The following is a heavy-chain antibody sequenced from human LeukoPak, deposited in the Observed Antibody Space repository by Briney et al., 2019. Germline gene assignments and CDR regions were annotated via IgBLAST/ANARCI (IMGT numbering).Heavy chain of an antibody. Sequence: GGSLRLSCAASGFTFDDYAMHWVRQAPGKGLEWVSGISWNSGSIGYADSVKGRFTISRDNAKNSLYLQMNSLRAEDTAVYYCARERATGGRTRFDYWGQGTLVTVSS. CDR2: ISWNSGSI. V-gene: IGHV3-9*01. D-gene: IGHD1-26*01. CDR3: ARERATGGRTRFDY. CDR1: GFTFDDYA. J-gene: IGHJ4*02.